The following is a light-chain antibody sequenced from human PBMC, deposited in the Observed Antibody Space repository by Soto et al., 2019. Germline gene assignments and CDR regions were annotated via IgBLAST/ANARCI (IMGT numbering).Light chain of an antibody. CDR3: QPRSNWRTWT. CDR2: DAS. Sequence: EIVLTQSPATLSLSPGERATLSCRASQSVSSYLAWYQQKPGQAPRLLIYDASNRATGIPARFSGSGSGTDFTLTISSLEPEDFAVYYCQPRSNWRTWTFGQGTKVEIK. CDR1: QSVSSY. V-gene: IGKV3-11*01. J-gene: IGKJ1*01.